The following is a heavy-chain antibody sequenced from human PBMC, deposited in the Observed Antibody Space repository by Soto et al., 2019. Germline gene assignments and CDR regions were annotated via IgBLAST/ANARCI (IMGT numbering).Heavy chain of an antibody. CDR1: GFTFTSSA. CDR2: IVVGSGNT. D-gene: IGHD3-22*01. V-gene: IGHV1-58*02. Sequence: SVKVSCKASGFTFTSSAMQWVRQARGQRLEWIGWIVVGSGNTNYAQKLQGRVTMTTDTSTSTAYMELRSLRSDDTAVYYCARIRYYYDSSGYYYIPAFDYWGQGTLVTVS. J-gene: IGHJ4*02. CDR3: ARIRYYYDSSGYYYIPAFDY.